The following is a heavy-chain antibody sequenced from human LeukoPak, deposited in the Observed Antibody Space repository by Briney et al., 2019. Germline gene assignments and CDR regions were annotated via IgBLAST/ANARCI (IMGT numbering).Heavy chain of an antibody. J-gene: IGHJ5*02. CDR1: GGSISSSSYY. CDR2: IYYSGST. CDR3: AGYDYVWGSYRP. Sequence: SETLSLTCTVSGGSISSSSYYWGWIRQPPGKGLEWIGSIYYSGSTYYNPSLKSRVTISVDTSKNQFSLKLSSVTAADTAVYYCAGYDYVWGSYRPWGQGTLVTVSS. V-gene: IGHV4-39*01. D-gene: IGHD3-16*02.